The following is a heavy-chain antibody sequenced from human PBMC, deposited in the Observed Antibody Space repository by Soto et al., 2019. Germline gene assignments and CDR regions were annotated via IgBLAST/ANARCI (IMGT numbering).Heavy chain of an antibody. J-gene: IGHJ3*02. CDR1: GFTFSSYW. D-gene: IGHD3-22*01. CDR3: ERLQAYYDSSGYWVDAFDI. Sequence: GSLRLSCAASGFTFSSYWMHWVRQAPGKGLVWVSRINSDGSSTSYADSVKGRFTISRDNAKNTLYLQMNSLRAEDTAVYYCERLQAYYDSSGYWVDAFDIWGQGTMVTV. CDR2: INSDGSST. V-gene: IGHV3-74*01.